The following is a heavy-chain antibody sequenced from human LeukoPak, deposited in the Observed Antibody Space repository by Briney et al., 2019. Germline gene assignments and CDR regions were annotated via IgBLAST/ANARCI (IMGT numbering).Heavy chain of an antibody. CDR3: AREYCSGGSCETFMDV. D-gene: IGHD2-15*01. V-gene: IGHV3-30-3*01. J-gene: IGHJ6*02. CDR1: GFTFSSYA. CDR2: ISYDGSNK. Sequence: GGSLRLSCAASGFTFSSYAMHWVRQAPGKGLEWVAVISYDGSNKYYADSVKGRFTISRDNSKNTLYLQMNSLRAEDTAVYYCAREYCSGGSCETFMDVWGQGTTVTDSS.